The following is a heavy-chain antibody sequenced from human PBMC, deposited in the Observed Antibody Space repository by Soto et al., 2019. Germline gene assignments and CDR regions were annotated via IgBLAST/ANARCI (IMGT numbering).Heavy chain of an antibody. J-gene: IGHJ4*02. CDR2: ISSSGSTI. D-gene: IGHD5-12*01. CDR3: VREPQPGYRGYDGFDY. V-gene: IGHV3-11*01. Sequence: GGSLRLSCAASGFTFSDYYMSWIRQTPGKGQERVSYISSSGSTIYYADSVKGRFTISRDNAKNSLYLQMNSLRAEDTTVYYCVREPQPGYRGYDGFDYWGQGTLVTLSS. CDR1: GFTFSDYY.